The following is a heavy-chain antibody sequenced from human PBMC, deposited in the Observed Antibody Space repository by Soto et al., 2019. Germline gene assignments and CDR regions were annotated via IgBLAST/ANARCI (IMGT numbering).Heavy chain of an antibody. Sequence: GGSLRLSCAAPGFTFSSYAMSWVRQAPGKGLEWVSAISGSGGSTYYADSVKGRFTISRDNSKNTLYLQMNSLRAEDTAVYYCATSLGYCSGGSCLHYWGQGTLVTVSS. CDR3: ATSLGYCSGGSCLHY. D-gene: IGHD2-15*01. J-gene: IGHJ4*02. V-gene: IGHV3-23*01. CDR1: GFTFSSYA. CDR2: ISGSGGST.